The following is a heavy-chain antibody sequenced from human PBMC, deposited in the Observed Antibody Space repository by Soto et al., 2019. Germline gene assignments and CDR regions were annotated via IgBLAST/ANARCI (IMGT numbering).Heavy chain of an antibody. D-gene: IGHD6-13*01. CDR1: GYTFTSYG. V-gene: IGHV1-18*01. CDR3: ARNLSSYSSSWYPFDY. J-gene: IGHJ4*02. Sequence: ASVKVSCKASGYTFTSYGISWVRQAPGQGLEWMGWISAYNGNTNYAQKLQGRVTMTTDTSTSTAYMELRSLRSDDTAVYYCARNLSSYSSSWYPFDYWGQGTLVTVSS. CDR2: ISAYNGNT.